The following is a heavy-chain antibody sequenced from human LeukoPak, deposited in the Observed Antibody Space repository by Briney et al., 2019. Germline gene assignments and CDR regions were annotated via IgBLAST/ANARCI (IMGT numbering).Heavy chain of an antibody. CDR3: AGGVAAAGTEASF. CDR2: ISSSSSYI. CDR1: GFTFSSYS. D-gene: IGHD6-13*01. J-gene: IGHJ4*02. V-gene: IGHV3-21*01. Sequence: GGSLSLSCAASGFTFSSYSMNWVRQAPGKGLEWVSSISSSSSYIYYADSVKGRFTISRDNAKNSLYLQMNGLRAEDTAVYYCAGGVAAAGTEASFWGQGTLVTVSS.